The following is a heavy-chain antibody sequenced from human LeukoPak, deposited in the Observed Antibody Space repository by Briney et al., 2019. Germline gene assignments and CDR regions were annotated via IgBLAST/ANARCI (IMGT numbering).Heavy chain of an antibody. D-gene: IGHD6-19*01. CDR3: ARGRRWLNPD. V-gene: IGHV1-2*02. Sequence: ASVKVSCKASGYTFTGYYMHWVRQAPGQGLEWMGWINPNSGGTNYAQKFQGRVTMTRNTSISTAYMELSSLRSEDTAVYYCARGRRWLNPDWGQGTLVTVSS. CDR1: GYTFTGYY. CDR2: INPNSGGT. J-gene: IGHJ4*02.